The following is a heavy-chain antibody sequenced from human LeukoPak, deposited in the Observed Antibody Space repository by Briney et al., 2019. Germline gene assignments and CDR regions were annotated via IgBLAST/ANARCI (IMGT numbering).Heavy chain of an antibody. CDR3: ARARSWPEHAFDI. CDR1: GFIVSSYY. J-gene: IGHJ3*02. D-gene: IGHD5-24*01. CDR2: IYGGGST. Sequence: GGSLRLSCTASGFIVSSYYMSWVRQAPEKGLEWVSIIYGGGSTYYADSVKGRFTISRDNSKNTLFLQMNSLRAEDTAVFFCARARSWPEHAFDIWGQGTMVTVSS. V-gene: IGHV3-53*01.